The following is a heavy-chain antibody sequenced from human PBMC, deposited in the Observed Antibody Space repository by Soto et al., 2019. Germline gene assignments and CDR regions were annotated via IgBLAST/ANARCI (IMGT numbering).Heavy chain of an antibody. J-gene: IGHJ5*02. CDR3: ARAGGLAAANFDP. V-gene: IGHV4-61*01. D-gene: IGHD2-21*01. CDR1: GGSVSSGSYY. CDR2: IYYSGST. Sequence: QVQLQESGPGLVKPSETLSLTCTVSGGSVSSGSYYWSWIRQPPGKGLEWIGSIYYSGSTNYNPSLRSRVTRPVATSTHECSRRLSSVTAADTAVYYCARAGGLAAANFDPWGRGTLVAVSS.